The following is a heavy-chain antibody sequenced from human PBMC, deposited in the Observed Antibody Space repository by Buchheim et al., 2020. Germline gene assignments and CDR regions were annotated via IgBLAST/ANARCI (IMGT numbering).Heavy chain of an antibody. CDR2: ILPIFGPA. V-gene: IGHV1-69*06. Sequence: QVQLVQSGAEVKKPGSSVKVSCKASGGTFSSYAISWVRQAPGQGLEWMGGILPIFGPANYAQTFQGRVTITADKSTSTAYMELSSLRSEDTAVYYCASGSAYYYDSSGFHYFDYWGQGTL. CDR1: GGTFSSYA. CDR3: ASGSAYYYDSSGFHYFDY. D-gene: IGHD3-22*01. J-gene: IGHJ4*02.